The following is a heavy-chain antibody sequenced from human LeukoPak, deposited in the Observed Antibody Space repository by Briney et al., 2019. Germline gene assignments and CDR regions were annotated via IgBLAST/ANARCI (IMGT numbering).Heavy chain of an antibody. Sequence: GGSLRLSCAASGFTFSSYAMSWVGQAPGKGLEWVAAISGSGGSTYYADSGKGRFTISRDNSKNTLYLQMNSLRAEDTAVYYCAKGADYVWGSYLNYWGQGTLVTVSS. CDR3: AKGADYVWGSYLNY. V-gene: IGHV3-23*01. CDR2: ISGSGGST. J-gene: IGHJ4*02. D-gene: IGHD3-16*02. CDR1: GFTFSSYA.